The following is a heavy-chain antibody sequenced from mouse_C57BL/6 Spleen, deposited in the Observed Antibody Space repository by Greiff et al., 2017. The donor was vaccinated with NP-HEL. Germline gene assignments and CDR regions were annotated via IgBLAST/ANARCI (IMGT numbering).Heavy chain of an antibody. CDR1: GFSFSSYG. CDR3: ARHTGITTVVPYAMDY. J-gene: IGHJ4*01. D-gene: IGHD1-1*01. CDR2: ISSGGSYT. V-gene: IGHV5-6*02. Sequence: EVMLVESGGDLVKPGGSLKLSCAASGFSFSSYGMSWVRQTPDKRLEWVATISSGGSYTYYPDSVKGRFTISRDNAKNTLYLQMSSLKSEDTAMYYCARHTGITTVVPYAMDYWGQGTSVTVSS.